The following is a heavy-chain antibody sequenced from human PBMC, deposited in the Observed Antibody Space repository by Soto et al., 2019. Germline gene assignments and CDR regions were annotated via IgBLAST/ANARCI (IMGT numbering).Heavy chain of an antibody. J-gene: IGHJ4*02. V-gene: IGHV1-46*01. CDR1: GYTFPSYY. D-gene: IGHD2-21*02. CDR3: ARERSYCGGDCYSNPPGY. CDR2: INPSGGST. Sequence: ASVKVSCKASGYTFPSYYMHWVRQAPGQGLEWMGIINPSGGSTSYAQKFQGRVTMTRDTSTSTVYMELSSLRSEDTAVYYCARERSYCGGDCYSNPPGYWGQGTLVTVSS.